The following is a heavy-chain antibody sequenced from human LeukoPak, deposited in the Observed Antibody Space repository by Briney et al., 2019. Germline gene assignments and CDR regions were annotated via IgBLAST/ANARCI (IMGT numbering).Heavy chain of an antibody. D-gene: IGHD6-13*01. CDR3: ARAGSSSWFRYYYYYMDV. J-gene: IGHJ6*03. CDR1: GYTFTSYY. V-gene: IGHV1-46*01. Sequence: ASVKVSCKASGYTFTSYYMHWVRQAPGQGLEWMGIINPSGGSTSYAQKFQGRVTTTRDMSTSTVYMELSSLRSEDTAVYYCARAGSSSWFRYYYYYMDVWGKGTTVTVSS. CDR2: INPSGGST.